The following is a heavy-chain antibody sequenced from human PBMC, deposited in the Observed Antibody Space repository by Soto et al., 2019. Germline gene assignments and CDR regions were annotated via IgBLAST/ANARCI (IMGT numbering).Heavy chain of an antibody. CDR3: ARGVGYSDSSGYPFDY. Sequence: ASVKVSCKASGDTLSTYYMHWARQAPGQGLEWMGIINPRSGKTNYPQKFQGRVTMTRDTSTATVYMELSTLRSEDTAMYYCARGVGYSDSSGYPFDYWGQGTLVTVSS. D-gene: IGHD3-22*01. CDR2: INPRSGKT. J-gene: IGHJ4*02. V-gene: IGHV1-46*03. CDR1: GDTLSTYY.